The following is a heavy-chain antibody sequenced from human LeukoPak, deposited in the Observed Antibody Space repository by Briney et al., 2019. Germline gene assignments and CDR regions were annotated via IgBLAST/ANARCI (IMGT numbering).Heavy chain of an antibody. J-gene: IGHJ5*02. D-gene: IGHD3-10*01. V-gene: IGHV1-8*01. CDR2: MNPNSGNT. Sequence: ASVKVSCKASGYTFTSYDINCVRQATGQGLEWMGWMNPNSGNTGYAQKFQGRVTMTRNTSISTAYMELSSLRSEDTAVYYCARVVFTMVRGGGFDPWGQGTLVTVSS. CDR3: ARVVFTMVRGGGFDP. CDR1: GYTFTSYD.